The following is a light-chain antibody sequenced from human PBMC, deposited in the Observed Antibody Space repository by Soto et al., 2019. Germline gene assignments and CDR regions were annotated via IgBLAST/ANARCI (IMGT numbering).Light chain of an antibody. CDR3: QHYNTYPWT. Sequence: DIQMTQSPSTLSASVGDRVTITCRASQSISSWLAWYQQRPGKAPKLLIHKASNLESGVPSRFSGSGSGTGFTLTISSLQPGDFATYYCQHYNTYPWTFGQGTKVDI. CDR2: KAS. V-gene: IGKV1-5*03. CDR1: QSISSW. J-gene: IGKJ1*01.